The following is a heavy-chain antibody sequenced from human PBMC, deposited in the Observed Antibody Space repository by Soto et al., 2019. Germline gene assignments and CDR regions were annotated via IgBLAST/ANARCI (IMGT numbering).Heavy chain of an antibody. CDR2: ISGSGSSI. J-gene: IGHJ5*02. D-gene: IGHD6-13*01. Sequence: EVQLLESGGGLVQPGGSLRLSCAASGFTFSNYAMTWVRQAPGQGLEWVSGISGSGSSIYYADSVKGRFTISRDNSKNTLYLQMNTLRAEDTALYYCAKGGDSSSWKNWFDPWGQGTLVTVSS. V-gene: IGHV3-23*01. CDR1: GFTFSNYA. CDR3: AKGGDSSSWKNWFDP.